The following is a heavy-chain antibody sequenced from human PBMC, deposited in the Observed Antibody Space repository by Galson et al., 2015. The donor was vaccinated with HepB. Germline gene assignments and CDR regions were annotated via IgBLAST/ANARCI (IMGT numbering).Heavy chain of an antibody. D-gene: IGHD4-23*01. Sequence: SLRLSCAASGFTFSSYGMHWVRQAPGKGLEWVAVIWYDGSNKYYADSVKGRFTISRDNSKNTLYLQMNSLRAEDTAVYYCARGKGGGGNPRWYYFDYWGQGTLVTVSS. J-gene: IGHJ4*02. V-gene: IGHV3-33*01. CDR3: ARGKGGGGNPRWYYFDY. CDR2: IWYDGSNK. CDR1: GFTFSSYG.